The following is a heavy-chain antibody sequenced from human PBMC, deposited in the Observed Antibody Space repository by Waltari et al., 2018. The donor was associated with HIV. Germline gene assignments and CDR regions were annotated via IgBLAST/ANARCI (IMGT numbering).Heavy chain of an antibody. CDR2: IYPGDSDT. J-gene: IGHJ5*02. D-gene: IGHD3-22*01. CDR3: AAGDSSGSRFDP. Sequence: MPGKGLEWMGIIYPGDSDTRYSPSFQGQVTISADKSISTAYLQWSSLKASDTAMYYCAAGDSSGSRFDPWGQGTLVTVSS. V-gene: IGHV5-51*01.